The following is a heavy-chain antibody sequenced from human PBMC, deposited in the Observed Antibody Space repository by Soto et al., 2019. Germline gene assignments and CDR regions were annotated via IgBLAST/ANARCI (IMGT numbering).Heavy chain of an antibody. CDR1: GDSVPTNSAT. V-gene: IGHV6-1*01. D-gene: IGHD6-13*01. J-gene: IGHJ1*01. CDR3: ARDLGSSWYPEYFQH. Sequence: TLSLTCAISGDSVPTNSATWDWIRQSPSRGLEWLGRTYYRSKWYNDYAVSVKGRITINPDTSNNQLSLQLNSVTPEDTAVYYCARDLGSSWYPEYFQHWGQGTLVTVSS. CDR2: TYYRSKWYN.